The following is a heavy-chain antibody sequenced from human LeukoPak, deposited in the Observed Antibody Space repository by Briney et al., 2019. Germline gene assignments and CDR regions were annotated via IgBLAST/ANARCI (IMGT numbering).Heavy chain of an antibody. D-gene: IGHD3-22*01. CDR1: GFPFSNFA. V-gene: IGHV3-23*01. Sequence: GGSLRLSCAASGFPFSNFAMNWVRQAPGKGLEWVSGISGSGGSTYYADSVKGRFTISRDNSKNTLYLQMNSLRAEDTAVYYCAKAVDPYYYDSSGYYYGYWGQGTLVTVSS. J-gene: IGHJ4*02. CDR3: AKAVDPYYYDSSGYYYGY. CDR2: ISGSGGST.